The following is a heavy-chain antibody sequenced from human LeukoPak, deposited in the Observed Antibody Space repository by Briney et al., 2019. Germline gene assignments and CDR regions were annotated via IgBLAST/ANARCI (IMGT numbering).Heavy chain of an antibody. D-gene: IGHD2-2*01. CDR1: GFTFSSYG. J-gene: IGHJ6*03. Sequence: GGSLRLSCAASGFTFSSYGMSWVRQAPGKGLEWVSAISGSGGSTYYADSVKGRFTISRDNSKNTLYLQMNSLRAEDTAVYYCAKEGARSSYYYYMDVWGKGTTVTISS. CDR3: AKEGARSSYYYYMDV. CDR2: ISGSGGST. V-gene: IGHV3-23*01.